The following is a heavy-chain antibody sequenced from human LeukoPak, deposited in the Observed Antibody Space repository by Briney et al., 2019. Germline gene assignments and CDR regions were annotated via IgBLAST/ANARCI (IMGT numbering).Heavy chain of an antibody. CDR3: AISDYGGYFDY. CDR1: GGSISSGSYY. D-gene: IGHD4-17*01. Sequence: PSETLSLTCTVSGGSISSGSYYWSWIRQPAGKGLEWIGRIYTSGSTNYNPSLKSRFTISVDTSKNQFSLKLSSVTAADTAVYYCAISDYGGYFDYWGQGTLVTVSS. J-gene: IGHJ4*02. CDR2: IYTSGST. V-gene: IGHV4-61*02.